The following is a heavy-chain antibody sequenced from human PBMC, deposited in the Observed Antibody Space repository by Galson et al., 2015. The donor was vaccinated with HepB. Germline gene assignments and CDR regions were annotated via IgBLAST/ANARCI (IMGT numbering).Heavy chain of an antibody. Sequence: SLRLSCAASGFDFVRTTMNWVRQTPGKGLEWVSSITRTSNSINYADSVKGRFTVSRDNSKNFLYLQMSSLRVEDTAVYYWGREGGYDYFWGTYSGAYFESWGQGARVTVS. D-gene: IGHD3-16*01. V-gene: IGHV3-21*06. CDR3: GREGGYDYFWGTYSGAYFES. J-gene: IGHJ4*02. CDR2: ITRTSNSI. CDR1: GFDFVRTT.